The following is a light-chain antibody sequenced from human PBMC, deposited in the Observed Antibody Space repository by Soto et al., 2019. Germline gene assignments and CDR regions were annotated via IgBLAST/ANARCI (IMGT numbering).Light chain of an antibody. CDR1: SSEVGGYNY. Sequence: QSALTQPRSVSGSPGQSVTISCTGTSSEVGGYNYVSWYQQHPGKAPKLMIYDVSKRPSGVPDRFSGSKSGNTASLTISGLQAEDEADYYCCSYAGSDTFVFGTGTKLTVL. V-gene: IGLV2-11*01. J-gene: IGLJ1*01. CDR3: CSYAGSDTFV. CDR2: DVS.